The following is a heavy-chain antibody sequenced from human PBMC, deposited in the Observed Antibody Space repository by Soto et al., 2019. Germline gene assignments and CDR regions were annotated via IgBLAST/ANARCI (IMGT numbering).Heavy chain of an antibody. D-gene: IGHD2-21*02. V-gene: IGHV4-34*01. J-gene: IGHJ6*04. CDR1: GGSFSGYY. Sequence: SETLSLTCAVYGGSFSGYYWSWIRQPPGKGLEWIGEINHSGSTNYNPSLKSRVTISVDTSKNQFSLKLSSVTAADTAVYYCARGRRWRHYYYYGMDVWGKGTTVTASS. CDR3: ARGRRWRHYYYYGMDV. CDR2: INHSGST.